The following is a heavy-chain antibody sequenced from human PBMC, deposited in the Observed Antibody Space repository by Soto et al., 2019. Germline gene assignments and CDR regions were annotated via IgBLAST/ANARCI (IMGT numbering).Heavy chain of an antibody. CDR1: GYTFTSYG. CDR3: ARVTTRDPYYHYYMDV. D-gene: IGHD1-1*01. V-gene: IGHV1-18*01. J-gene: IGHJ6*03. Sequence: AASVKVSCKASGYTFTSYGISWVRQAPGQGLEWMGWISAYNGNTNYAQKLQGRVTMTTGTSTSTAYMELRSLRSDDTAVYYCARVTTRDPYYHYYMDVWGKGTTVTVSS. CDR2: ISAYNGNT.